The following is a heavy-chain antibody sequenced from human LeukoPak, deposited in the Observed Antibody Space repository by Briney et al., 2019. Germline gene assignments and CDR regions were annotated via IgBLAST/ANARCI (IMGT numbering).Heavy chain of an antibody. Sequence: GGSLRLSCAASGFTFSRSWMHWVRQAPGKGLVWVSRINTDGSDTMYADSVKGRFTISRDNAKNTLYLQMNSLKAEDTAVYYCARDQGGSGPTTYDYWGQGNLVTVSS. CDR1: GFTFSRSW. CDR2: INTDGSDT. D-gene: IGHD6-19*01. CDR3: ARDQGGSGPTTYDY. J-gene: IGHJ4*02. V-gene: IGHV3-74*03.